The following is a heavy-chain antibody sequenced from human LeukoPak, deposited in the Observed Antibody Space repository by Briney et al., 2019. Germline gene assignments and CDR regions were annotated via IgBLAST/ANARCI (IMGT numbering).Heavy chain of an antibody. D-gene: IGHD1-26*01. J-gene: IGHJ6*03. Sequence: GGSLRLSCAASGFTFSSYSMNWVRQAPGKGLEWVSSISSSSSYIYYADSVKGRFTISRDNAKNSVYLEMNSLRAEDTAVYYCARDPYSGGYGSYYYYYMDVWGKGTTVTISS. V-gene: IGHV3-21*01. CDR1: GFTFSSYS. CDR2: ISSSSSYI. CDR3: ARDPYSGGYGSYYYYYMDV.